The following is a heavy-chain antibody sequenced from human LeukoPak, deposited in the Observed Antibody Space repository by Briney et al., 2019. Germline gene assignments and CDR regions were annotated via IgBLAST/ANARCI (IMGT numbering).Heavy chain of an antibody. Sequence: PSETLSLTCLVSGDSMRSDFWSWIRQPPGKGLEWIGYVSGSGSTNYNPTVKSRVTISLDTSKKQFSLKLSSVTAADTAVYYCARGGRRDFYYYYMDVWGKGTTVTVSS. CDR2: VSGSGST. V-gene: IGHV4-59*01. CDR3: ARGGRRDFYYYYMDV. J-gene: IGHJ6*03. CDR1: GDSMRSDF.